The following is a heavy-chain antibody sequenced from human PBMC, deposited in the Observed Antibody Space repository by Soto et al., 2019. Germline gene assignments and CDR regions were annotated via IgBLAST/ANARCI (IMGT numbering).Heavy chain of an antibody. CDR1: GGCISSGDYY. J-gene: IGHJ4*02. Sequence: SETLSLTCTVSGGCISSGDYYWSWIRQPPGKGLEWIGYIYYSGSTYYNPSLKSRVTISVDTSKNQFSLKLSSVTAADTAVYYCAKSGYSYGPNPLLYWGQGTLVTVS. D-gene: IGHD5-18*01. CDR3: AKSGYSYGPNPLLY. V-gene: IGHV4-31*03. CDR2: IYYSGST.